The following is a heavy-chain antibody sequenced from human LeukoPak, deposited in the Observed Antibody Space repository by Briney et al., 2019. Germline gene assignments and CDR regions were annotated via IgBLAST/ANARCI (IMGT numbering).Heavy chain of an antibody. V-gene: IGHV4-34*01. Sequence: SETLSLTCAVYGGSFSGYYWSWIRQPPGKGLEWIGEINHSRSTNYNPSLKSRVTISVDTTKNQFSLKLSSVTAADTAVYYCARAGGDGYNYDYWGQGTLVTVSS. CDR2: INHSRST. CDR3: ARAGGDGYNYDY. D-gene: IGHD5-24*01. CDR1: GGSFSGYY. J-gene: IGHJ4*02.